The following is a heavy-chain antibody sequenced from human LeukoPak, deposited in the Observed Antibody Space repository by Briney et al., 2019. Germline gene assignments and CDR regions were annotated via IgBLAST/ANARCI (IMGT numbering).Heavy chain of an antibody. CDR3: ARHRPAKHYYDSSAYSPFDY. D-gene: IGHD3-22*01. CDR1: GGTFSSYA. Sequence: SVKVSCKASGGTFSSYAWVRQAPGQGLEWMGGITPMFGTAKYAQKFQGRVTITADESTSTAYMELSSLRSEDTAVYYCARHRPAKHYYDSSAYSPFDYWGQGTLVTVSS. V-gene: IGHV1-69*13. CDR2: ITPMFGTA. J-gene: IGHJ4*02.